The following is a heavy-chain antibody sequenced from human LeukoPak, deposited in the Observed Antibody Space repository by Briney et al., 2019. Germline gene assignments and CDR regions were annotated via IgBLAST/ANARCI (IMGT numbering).Heavy chain of an antibody. D-gene: IGHD2-2*01. CDR1: GFTFSSYA. J-gene: IGHJ4*02. CDR3: ARGRDIVVVPAALDY. Sequence: PGRSLRLSCAASGFTFSSYAMRWVRQAPGKGLEWMAVISYDGSNKYYADSVKGRFTISRDNSKNTLYLQMNSLRAEDTAVYYCARGRDIVVVPAALDYWGQGTLVTVSS. V-gene: IGHV3-30-3*01. CDR2: ISYDGSNK.